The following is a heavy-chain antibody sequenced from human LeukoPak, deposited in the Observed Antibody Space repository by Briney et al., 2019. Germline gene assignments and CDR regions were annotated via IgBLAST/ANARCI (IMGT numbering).Heavy chain of an antibody. Sequence: GESLKISCQGSGYSFETYWISWVRQMPGKGLEWMGRIDPSDSYTNYSPSFQGHVTISADKSISTAYLQWSSLKASDTAMYYCATPLPGSSGWYSSFDYWGQGTLVTVSS. V-gene: IGHV5-10-1*01. J-gene: IGHJ4*02. CDR2: IDPSDSYT. CDR3: ATPLPGSSGWYSSFDY. D-gene: IGHD6-19*01. CDR1: GYSFETYW.